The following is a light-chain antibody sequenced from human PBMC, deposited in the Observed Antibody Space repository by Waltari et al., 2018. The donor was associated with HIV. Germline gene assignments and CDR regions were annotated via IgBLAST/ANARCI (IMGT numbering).Light chain of an antibody. CDR1: QDISNY. J-gene: IGKJ1*01. Sequence: DTQMTQSPSSLSASVGDRVTITCRASQDISNYLAWFQQKPGKAPTSLIHGASTLQSGVPPKFSGSGSGTDFTLTISRLQPEDSATYYCQQYNSYPWTFGQGTKVEIK. CDR2: GAS. CDR3: QQYNSYPWT. V-gene: IGKV1-16*02.